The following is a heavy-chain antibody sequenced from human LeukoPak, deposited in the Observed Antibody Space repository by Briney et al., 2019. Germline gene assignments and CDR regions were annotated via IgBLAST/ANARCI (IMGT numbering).Heavy chain of an antibody. CDR3: AHGDYYDSSGYYY. J-gene: IGHJ4*02. D-gene: IGHD3-22*01. CDR1: GYTFTGYF. CDR2: INPNSGGT. V-gene: IGHV1-2*02. Sequence: ASVKVSCKASGYTFTGYFIHWVRQAPGQGLVWMGWINPNSGGTNYAQKFQGRVTMTRDTPISTAYMELSRLRSDDTAVYYCAHGDYYDSSGYYYWGQGTLVTVSS.